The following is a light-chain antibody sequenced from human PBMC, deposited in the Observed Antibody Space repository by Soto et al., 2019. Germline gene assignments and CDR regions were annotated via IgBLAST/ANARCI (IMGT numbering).Light chain of an antibody. CDR2: HAS. CDR1: RSISNW. Sequence: DIHMIHYTSTLPASVGDRVTITCRASRSISNWLAWYQQKPGTAPKVLIYHASNLQSGVPSRFSGSGSGTEFTLTISSLQPDDFASYYCEQYNSYSFGQGTKVDIK. J-gene: IGKJ1*01. CDR3: EQYNSYS. V-gene: IGKV1-5*01.